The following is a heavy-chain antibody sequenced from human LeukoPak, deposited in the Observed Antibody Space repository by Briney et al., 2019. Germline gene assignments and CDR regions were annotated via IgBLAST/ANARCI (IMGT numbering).Heavy chain of an antibody. Sequence: ASVKVSFKASGGTFSSYAISWVRQAPGQGLEWMGGIIPIFGTANYAQKFQGRVTITADESTSTAYMELSSLRSEDTAVYYCARDEGWFDPWGQGTLSPSPQ. CDR1: GGTFSSYA. CDR3: ARDEGWFDP. V-gene: IGHV1-69*13. CDR2: IIPIFGTA. J-gene: IGHJ5*02.